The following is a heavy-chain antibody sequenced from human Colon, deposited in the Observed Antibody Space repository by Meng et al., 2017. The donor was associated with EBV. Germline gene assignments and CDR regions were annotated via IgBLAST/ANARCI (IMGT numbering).Heavy chain of an antibody. CDR1: GGSISRSDW. CDR2: TSHSGST. Sequence: QLQLQESGSGLVKPSXXLSLTCAVSGGSISRSDWWSWVRQPPGKGLEWIGETSHSGSTDYSPSLKSRVTISLDKSKNQLSLKLNSVTAADTAVYYCASSDYYRSDYWGQGTLVTVSS. J-gene: IGHJ4*02. CDR3: ASSDYYRSDY. D-gene: IGHD3-22*01. V-gene: IGHV4-4*02.